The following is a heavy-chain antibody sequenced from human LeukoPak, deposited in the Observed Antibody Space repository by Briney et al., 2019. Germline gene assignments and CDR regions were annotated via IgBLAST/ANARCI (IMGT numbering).Heavy chain of an antibody. D-gene: IGHD3-10*02. Sequence: GGSLRLSCAASGFTFSSYAMSWVRQAPGKGLEWVSVIYSGGSTYYADSVKGRFTISRDNSKNTLYLQMNSLRAEDTAVYYCVVESVWSGPFDYWGQGTLVTVSS. CDR3: VVESVWSGPFDY. V-gene: IGHV3-66*01. J-gene: IGHJ4*02. CDR2: IYSGGST. CDR1: GFTFSSYA.